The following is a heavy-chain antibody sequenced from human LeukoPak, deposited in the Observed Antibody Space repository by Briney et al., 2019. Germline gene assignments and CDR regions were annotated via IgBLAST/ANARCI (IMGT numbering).Heavy chain of an antibody. D-gene: IGHD3-10*01. J-gene: IGHJ5*02. Sequence: SETLSLTCSVTGYSISSGYYWGWIRQPPGKGLQWIAGIYHSGSTYYNPSLKSRVTISVDTSKNQFSLKLSSVTAADTAVYYCARGTANWFDPWGQGTLVTVSS. V-gene: IGHV4-38-2*02. CDR1: GYSISSGYY. CDR3: ARGTANWFDP. CDR2: IYHSGST.